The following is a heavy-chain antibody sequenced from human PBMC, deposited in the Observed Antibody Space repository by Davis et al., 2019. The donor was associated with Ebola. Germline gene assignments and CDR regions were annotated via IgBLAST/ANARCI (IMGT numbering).Heavy chain of an antibody. D-gene: IGHD2-2*01. CDR2: IYTSGST. J-gene: IGHJ5*02. CDR3: ARDLGYCSSTSCERWFDP. Sequence: SETLSLTCTVSGGSISSYYWSWIRQPAGKGLEWIGRIYTSGSTNYNPSLKSRVTMSVDTSKNQFSLKLSSVTAADTAVYYCARDLGYCSSTSCERWFDPWGQGTLVTVSS. V-gene: IGHV4-4*07. CDR1: GGSISSYY.